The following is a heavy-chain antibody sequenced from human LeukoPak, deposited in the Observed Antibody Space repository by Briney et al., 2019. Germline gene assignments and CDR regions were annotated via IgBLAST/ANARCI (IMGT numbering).Heavy chain of an antibody. D-gene: IGHD6-19*01. J-gene: IGHJ4*02. CDR3: ARHASQWLIRGPFDY. V-gene: IGHV4-30-2*01. CDR1: GGSMSSGAYA. CDR2: IYLSGTT. Sequence: SETLSLTCTVSGGSMSSGAYAWSWIRQPPGKGLEWIGYIYLSGTTFYNPSLKSRVTISVDTSKNQFSLKVTSVTVADTAVYYCARHASQWLIRGPFDYWGQGTLVTVSS.